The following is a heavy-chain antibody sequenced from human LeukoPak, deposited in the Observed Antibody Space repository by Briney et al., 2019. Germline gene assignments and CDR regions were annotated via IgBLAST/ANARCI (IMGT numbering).Heavy chain of an antibody. D-gene: IGHD6-13*01. CDR3: ARFCPHYYSSSCQGFDP. CDR1: GFTFSSYE. Sequence: GGSLRLSCAASGFTFSSYEMNWVRQAPGKGLEWVSYISSGSTTIYYADSVKGRFTISRDNAKNSLYLQMNSLRAEDTAVYYCARFCPHYYSSSCQGFDPWGQGTLVTVSS. V-gene: IGHV3-48*03. J-gene: IGHJ5*02. CDR2: ISSGSTTI.